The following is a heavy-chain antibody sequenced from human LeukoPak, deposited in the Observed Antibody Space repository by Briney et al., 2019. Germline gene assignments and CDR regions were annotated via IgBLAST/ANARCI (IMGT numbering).Heavy chain of an antibody. J-gene: IGHJ6*02. CDR1: GGTFSSYA. CDR2: IIPIFGTA. V-gene: IGHV1-69*13. Sequence: SGKVSCKASGGTFSSYAISWVRQAPGQGLEWMGGIIPIFGTANYAQKFQGRVTITADESTSTTYMELSSLRSEDTAVYYCASLPGTAHPAIYGMDVWGQGTTVTVSS. CDR3: ASLPGTAHPAIYGMDV. D-gene: IGHD2-21*02.